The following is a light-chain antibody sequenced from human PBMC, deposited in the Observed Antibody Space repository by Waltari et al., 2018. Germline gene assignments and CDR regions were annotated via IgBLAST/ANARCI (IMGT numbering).Light chain of an antibody. CDR2: DVS. J-gene: IGLJ2*01. CDR1: SSDLCGYNY. Sequence: QSALTQPASVSGSPGQSITISCPGTSSDLCGYNYVPWYQQHPGKAPKLMIYDVSNRPSGVSNRFSGSKSGNTASLTISGLQAEDEADYYCSSYTSSSTIVVFGGGTKLTVL. V-gene: IGLV2-14*01. CDR3: SSYTSSSTIVV.